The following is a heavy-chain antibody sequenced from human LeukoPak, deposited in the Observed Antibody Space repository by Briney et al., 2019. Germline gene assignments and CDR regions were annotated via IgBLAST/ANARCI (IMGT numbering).Heavy chain of an antibody. Sequence: GGSLRLPCTGSGYIFTSYWIGWVRQMPGKGLEWMGIIYPGDSDTRYSPSFQGQVTISADKSISTAYLQWSSLKASDTAMYYCARRSRFAETPDVWGKGTTVTVSS. J-gene: IGHJ6*04. CDR1: GYIFTSYW. CDR3: ARRSRFAETPDV. V-gene: IGHV5-51*01. D-gene: IGHD3-16*01. CDR2: IYPGDSDT.